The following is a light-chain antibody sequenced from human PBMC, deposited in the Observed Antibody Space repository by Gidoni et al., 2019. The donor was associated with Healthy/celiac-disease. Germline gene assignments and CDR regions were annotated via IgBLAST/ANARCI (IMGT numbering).Light chain of an antibody. CDR1: SSDVGSYNL. V-gene: IGLV2-23*02. Sequence: QSALTQPDSVSVSPGQSITISCTGTSSDVGSYNLVSWYQQHPGKAPKLIIYEVSKRPSGVYNRFAGSKSGNTASLTISGLQAEDEADYYCCSYAGSSTFVVFGGGTKLTVL. CDR2: EVS. CDR3: CSYAGSSTFVV. J-gene: IGLJ2*01.